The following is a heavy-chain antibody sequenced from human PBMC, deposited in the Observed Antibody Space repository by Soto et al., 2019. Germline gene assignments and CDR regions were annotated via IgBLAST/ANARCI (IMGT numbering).Heavy chain of an antibody. V-gene: IGHV1-18*01. CDR2: ISAYNGNT. CDR1: GYTFTSYG. CDR3: ARDLASTTVTNARSWFDP. Sequence: GASVKVSCKASGYTFTSYGISWVRQAPGQGLEWMGWISAYNGNTNYAQKLQGRVTMTTDTSTSTAYMELRSLRSDDTAVYYCARDLASTTVTNARSWFDPGAQGTLVNVSS. J-gene: IGHJ5*02. D-gene: IGHD4-17*01.